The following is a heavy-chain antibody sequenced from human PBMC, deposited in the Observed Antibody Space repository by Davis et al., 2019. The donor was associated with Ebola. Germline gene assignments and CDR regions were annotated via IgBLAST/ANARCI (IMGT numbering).Heavy chain of an antibody. D-gene: IGHD2-8*02. Sequence: GESLKIPCAASGFTFSSYGMHWVRQAPGKGLEWVAVIWYAGSNKYYADSVKGRFTISRDNSKNTLYLQMNSLRAEDTAVYYCAREPRLRRGYCTGGVCSPFGYWGQGTLVTVSS. V-gene: IGHV3-33*01. CDR1: GFTFSSYG. CDR3: AREPRLRRGYCTGGVCSPFGY. CDR2: IWYAGSNK. J-gene: IGHJ4*02.